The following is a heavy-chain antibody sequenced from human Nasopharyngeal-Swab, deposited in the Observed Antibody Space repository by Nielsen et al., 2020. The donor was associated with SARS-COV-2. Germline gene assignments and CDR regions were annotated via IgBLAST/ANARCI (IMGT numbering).Heavy chain of an antibody. V-gene: IGHV3-21*01. J-gene: IGHJ6*02. CDR1: GFTFSTYS. CDR3: ARDRRDYGTTTSYYCGMDV. Sequence: AGSLRLSCAASGFTFSTYSMNWVSQAPGKRLEWVSSISSSSSYIYYADSVKGRFTISRDKAKNSLYLQMNSLRAEDTAVYYCARDRRDYGTTTSYYCGMDVWGQGTTVTVSS. D-gene: IGHD1/OR15-1a*01. CDR2: ISSSSSYI.